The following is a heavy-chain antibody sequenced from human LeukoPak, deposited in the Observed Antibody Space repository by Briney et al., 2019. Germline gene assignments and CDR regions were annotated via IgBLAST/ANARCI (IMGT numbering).Heavy chain of an antibody. CDR2: IYYSGST. Sequence: SETLSLTCTVSGGSISTYYWNWIRQPPGKGLEWIGYIYYSGSTKYNPSLKSRVTISVDTSKNQFSLKLSSVTAADTAVYYCARTRQGSKYYYYYYYMDVWGKGTTVTVSS. J-gene: IGHJ6*03. CDR1: GGSISTYY. V-gene: IGHV4-59*01. CDR3: ARTRQGSKYYYYYYYMDV.